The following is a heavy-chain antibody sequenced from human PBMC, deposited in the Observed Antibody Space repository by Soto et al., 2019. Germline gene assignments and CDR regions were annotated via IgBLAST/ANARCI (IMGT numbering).Heavy chain of an antibody. J-gene: IGHJ6*04. D-gene: IGHD6-13*01. CDR3: ARGIAAAGTSDYYYYGMDV. V-gene: IGHV1-2*04. CDR2: INPNSGGT. CDR1: GYTFTGYY. Sequence: ASVKVSCKASGYTFTGYYMHWVRQAPGQGLEWMGWINPNSGGTNYAQKFQGWVTMTRDTSISTAYMELSRLRSDDTAVYYCARGIAAAGTSDYYYYGMDVWGKGTTVTVSS.